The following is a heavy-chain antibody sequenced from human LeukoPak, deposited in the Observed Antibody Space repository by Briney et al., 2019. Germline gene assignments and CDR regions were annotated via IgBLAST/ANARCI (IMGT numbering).Heavy chain of an antibody. CDR3: ARGPHDYSSGWYT. D-gene: IGHD6-19*01. V-gene: IGHV4-34*01. J-gene: IGHJ5*02. Sequence: SETLSLTCDVYGGSFSGYYWSWIRQPPGKGLEWIGEISHSGRTTYNPSLKSRVSISVDTSKNQFSLKVRSVTAADMAVYWCARGPHDYSSGWYTWGQGTLVTVSS. CDR2: ISHSGRT. CDR1: GGSFSGYY.